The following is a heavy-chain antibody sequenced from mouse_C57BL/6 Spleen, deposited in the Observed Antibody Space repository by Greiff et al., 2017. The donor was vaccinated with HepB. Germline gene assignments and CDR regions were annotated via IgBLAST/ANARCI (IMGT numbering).Heavy chain of an antibody. V-gene: IGHV3-6*01. CDR1: GYSITSGYY. CDR2: ISYDGSN. Sequence: EVQLQQSGPGLVKPSQSLSLTCSVTGYSITSGYYWNWIRQFPGNKLEWMGYISYDGSNNYNPSLKNRISITRDTSKNQFFLKLNSVTTEDTATYYCARELSYFDYWGQGTTLTVSS. CDR3: ARELSYFDY. J-gene: IGHJ2*01.